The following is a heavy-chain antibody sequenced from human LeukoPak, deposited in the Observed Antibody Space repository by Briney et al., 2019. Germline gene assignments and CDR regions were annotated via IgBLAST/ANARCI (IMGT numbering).Heavy chain of an antibody. V-gene: IGHV4-61*02. Sequence: SETLSLTCTVSGGSISSGSYYWSWVRQPAGKGLEWIGRIYTSGSTNYNPSLKSRVTISVDTSKNQFSLKLSSVTAADTAVYYCARDRARNEYCSSTSCYVWYFDYWGQGTLVTVSS. D-gene: IGHD2-2*01. CDR1: GGSISSGSYY. CDR3: ARDRARNEYCSSTSCYVWYFDY. J-gene: IGHJ4*02. CDR2: IYTSGST.